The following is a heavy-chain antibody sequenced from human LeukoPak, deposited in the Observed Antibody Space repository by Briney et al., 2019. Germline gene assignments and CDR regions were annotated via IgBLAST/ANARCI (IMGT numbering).Heavy chain of an antibody. V-gene: IGHV4-61*05. CDR1: GGSISSSSYY. CDR2: VYYSGST. CDR3: ARHFTGPGTYTPYFGMDV. Sequence: SETLSLTCTVSGGSISSSSYYWGWIRQPPGKGLEWVGYVYYSGSTSYNPSLKSRVTISVDASKNQFSLKLSSVTAADTAVYYCARHFTGPGTYTPYFGMDVWGQGTTVTVSS. D-gene: IGHD3-3*02. J-gene: IGHJ6*02.